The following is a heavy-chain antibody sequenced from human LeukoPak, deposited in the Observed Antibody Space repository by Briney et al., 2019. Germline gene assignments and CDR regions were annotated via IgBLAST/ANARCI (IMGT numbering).Heavy chain of an antibody. V-gene: IGHV1-46*01. CDR1: GYTFTSYY. D-gene: IGHD6-13*01. CDR2: INPSSGST. Sequence: ASVKVSCKASGYTFTSYYMHWVRQAPGQGLEWMGIINPSSGSTSYAQKFQGRVTMTRDTYTSTVYMELSSLRSEDTAVYYCASGLVRTYYFDYWGQGTLVTVSS. J-gene: IGHJ4*02. CDR3: ASGLVRTYYFDY.